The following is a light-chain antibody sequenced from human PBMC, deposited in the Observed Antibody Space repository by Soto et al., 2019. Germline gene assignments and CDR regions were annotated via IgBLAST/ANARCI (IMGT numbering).Light chain of an antibody. CDR3: QQYTNWRT. CDR1: QSVLSTSNNKNY. V-gene: IGKV4-1*01. CDR2: WAS. Sequence: DIVMTQSPDSLAVSLGERATINCKSSQSVLSTSNNKNYLAWYQQKPGQPPRLLIYWASTRESGVPDRFSGSGSGTDFTLTISNLQAEDVAVYYCQQYTNWRTFGQGTKVEIK. J-gene: IGKJ1*01.